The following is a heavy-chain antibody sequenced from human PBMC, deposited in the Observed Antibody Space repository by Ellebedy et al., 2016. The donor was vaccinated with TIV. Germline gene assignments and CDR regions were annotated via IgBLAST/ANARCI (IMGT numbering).Heavy chain of an antibody. CDR1: GFPFSNYA. V-gene: IGHV3-23*01. J-gene: IGHJ4*02. Sequence: GESLKISCAASGFPFSNYAMSWVRQAPGKGLQWVSAISGSGDNTYYADSVKGRFTISRHNSKNTLKLHMHSLRVEDTAIYYCAKDLFYDSFGPFDYWGQGTLVTVSS. CDR3: AKDLFYDSFGPFDY. CDR2: ISGSGDNT. D-gene: IGHD3-22*01.